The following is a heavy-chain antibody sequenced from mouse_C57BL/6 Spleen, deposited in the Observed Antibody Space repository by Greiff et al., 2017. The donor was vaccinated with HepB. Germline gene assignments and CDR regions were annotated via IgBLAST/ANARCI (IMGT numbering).Heavy chain of an antibody. Sequence: EVQLVESGPELVKPGASVKMSCKASGYTFTDYNMHWVKQSHGKSLEWIGYINPNNGGTSYNQKFKGKATLTVNKSSSTAYMELRSLTSEDSAVYYCARSRARDYFDYWGQGTTLTVSS. V-gene: IGHV1-22*01. CDR3: ARSRARDYFDY. CDR1: GYTFTDYN. CDR2: INPNNGGT. J-gene: IGHJ2*01.